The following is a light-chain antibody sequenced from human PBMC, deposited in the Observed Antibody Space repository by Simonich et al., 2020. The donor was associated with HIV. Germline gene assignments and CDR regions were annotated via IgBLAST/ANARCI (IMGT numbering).Light chain of an antibody. CDR3: QSADSSGTYEV. J-gene: IGLJ2*01. Sequence: SYELTQPPSVSVSPGQTARIPCSGDALPKQYAYWYQQKPGQAPVGVIYKDSEWPAGIPERFSGSTSGTTVTLTISGVQAEDEADYYCQSADSSGTYEVFGGGTKLTVL. CDR2: KDS. V-gene: IGLV3-25*03. CDR1: ALPKQY.